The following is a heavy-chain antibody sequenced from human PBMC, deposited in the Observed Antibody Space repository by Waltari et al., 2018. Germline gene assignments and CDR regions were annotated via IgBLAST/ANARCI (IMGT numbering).Heavy chain of an antibody. Sequence: EVQLVQSGAEVKKPGESLNISCKDSGYSFTTHWIGWVRQMPVKGLEWMGIIYPGDSDTRDSPSFQGHVTISADRSISTAYLQWSSLKASDTAIYYCARRRNYPGAAMDVWGQGTTVTVSS. CDR3: ARRRNYPGAAMDV. J-gene: IGHJ6*02. D-gene: IGHD4-4*01. V-gene: IGHV5-51*01. CDR1: GYSFTTHW. CDR2: IYPGDSDT.